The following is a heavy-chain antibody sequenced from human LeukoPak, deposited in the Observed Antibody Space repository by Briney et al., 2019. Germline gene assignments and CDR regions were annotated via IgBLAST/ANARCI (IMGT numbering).Heavy chain of an antibody. CDR3: ARLRVADDYYYYGMDV. J-gene: IGHJ6*04. D-gene: IGHD6-19*01. V-gene: IGHV4-59*08. CDR2: IYYSGST. Sequence: PSETLSLTCTVSGGSISSYYRSWIRQPPGKGLEWIGYIYYSGSTNYNPSLKSRVTISVDTSKNQFSLKLSSVTAADTAVYYCARLRVADDYYYYGMDVWGKGTTVTVSS. CDR1: GGSISSYY.